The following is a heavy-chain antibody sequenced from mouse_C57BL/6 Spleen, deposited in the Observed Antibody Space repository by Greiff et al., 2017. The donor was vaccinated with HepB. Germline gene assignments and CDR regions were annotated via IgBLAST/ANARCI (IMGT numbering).Heavy chain of an antibody. Sequence: QVQLQQSGAELARPGASVKMSCKASGYTFTSYTMHWVKQRPGQGLEWIGYINPSSGYTKYNQKFKDKATLTADKSSSTAYMQLSSLTSEDSAVYYCARTLIRDYAMDYWGQGTSVTVSS. CDR1: GYTFTSYT. CDR2: INPSSGYT. CDR3: ARTLIRDYAMDY. V-gene: IGHV1-4*01. J-gene: IGHJ4*01. D-gene: IGHD1-1*01.